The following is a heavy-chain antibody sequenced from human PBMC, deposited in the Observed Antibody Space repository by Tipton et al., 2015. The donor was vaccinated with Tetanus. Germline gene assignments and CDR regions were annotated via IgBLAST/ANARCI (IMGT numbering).Heavy chain of an antibody. D-gene: IGHD3-3*01. CDR1: GVSIADNTNY. CDR3: ARHNSGYFTFFDY. J-gene: IGHJ4*02. CDR2: IYFSGNT. V-gene: IGHV4-39*01. Sequence: LSLTCTVSGVSIADNTNYWGWIRQPPGKGLGWIGSIYFSGNTYSNPSLKRRVTISVDTSRNQFSLRLSSVTAADTAVYYCARHNSGYFTFFDYWGQGTLVTVSS.